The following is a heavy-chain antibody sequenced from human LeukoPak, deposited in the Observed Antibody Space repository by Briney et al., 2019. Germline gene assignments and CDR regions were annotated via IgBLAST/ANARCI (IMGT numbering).Heavy chain of an antibody. CDR3: ARGFPNYYYDSSGYYLAFGI. D-gene: IGHD3-22*01. J-gene: IGHJ3*02. Sequence: SVKVSCMASGGTFSSYAINWVRQAPGQGLEWMGGIIPIFGTANYAQKFQGRVTITADESTSTAYMELSSLRSEDTAVYYCARGFPNYYYDSSGYYLAFGIWGQGTMVTVSS. CDR2: IIPIFGTA. V-gene: IGHV1-69*13. CDR1: GGTFSSYA.